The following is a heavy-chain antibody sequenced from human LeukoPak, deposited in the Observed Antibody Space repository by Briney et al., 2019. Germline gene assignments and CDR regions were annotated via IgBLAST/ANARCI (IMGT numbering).Heavy chain of an antibody. D-gene: IGHD7-27*01. CDR1: GYTFTSYY. V-gene: IGHV1-46*01. Sequence: ASVKVSCKASGYTFTSYYIHWVRQAPGQGLEWMGTINPSGGSTTYAHAQKFQGRVTMTRDTSTSTVYMELSSLRSEDTAVYYCARDLLSGAWTWDIWGQGTMVTVSS. CDR2: INPSGGST. J-gene: IGHJ3*02. CDR3: ARDLLSGAWTWDI.